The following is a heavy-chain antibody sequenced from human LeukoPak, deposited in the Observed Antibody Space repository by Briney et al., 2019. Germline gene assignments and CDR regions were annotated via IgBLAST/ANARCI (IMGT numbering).Heavy chain of an antibody. J-gene: IGHJ4*02. CDR1: GFTFSNYE. CDR2: ISSSGSTI. D-gene: IGHD3-9*01. Sequence: PGGSLRLSCAASGFTFSNYEMNWVRQAPGKGLEWVSYISSSGSTIYYAGSVKGRFPISRDNARNSLYLQVNSLRAEDTAIYYCAREGYFESDPFDYWGQGTLVTVSS. CDR3: AREGYFESDPFDY. V-gene: IGHV3-48*03.